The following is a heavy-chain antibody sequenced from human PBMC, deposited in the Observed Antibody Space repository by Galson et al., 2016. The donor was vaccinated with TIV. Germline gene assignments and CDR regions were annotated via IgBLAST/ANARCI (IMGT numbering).Heavy chain of an antibody. V-gene: IGHV3-11*03. J-gene: IGHJ4*02. CDR3: AKMDSSGFDYVRRFDF. D-gene: IGHD3-22*01. CDR1: GFTFRDYY. Sequence: SLRLSCAASGFTFRDYYMTWIRQAPGKGLEWISYTSGRSDYTRYADSVKGRFTISRDNPKNTLYLQMSSLRADDTAVYFCAKMDSSGFDYVRRFDFWGQGTLATVSS. CDR2: TSGRSDYT.